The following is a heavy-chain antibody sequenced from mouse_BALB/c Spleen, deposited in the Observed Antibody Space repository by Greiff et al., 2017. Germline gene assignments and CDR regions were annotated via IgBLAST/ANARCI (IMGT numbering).Heavy chain of an antibody. Sequence: QVQLQQSGAELVRPGTSVKISCKASGYTFTNYWLGWVKQRPGHGLEWIGDIYPGGGYTNYNEKFKGKATLTADTSSSTAYMQLSSLTSEDSAVYFCARYYGSRDYAMDDWGQGTSVTVSS. CDR3: ARYYGSRDYAMDD. V-gene: IGHV1-63*02. CDR2: IYPGGGYT. CDR1: GYTFTNYW. J-gene: IGHJ4*01. D-gene: IGHD1-1*01.